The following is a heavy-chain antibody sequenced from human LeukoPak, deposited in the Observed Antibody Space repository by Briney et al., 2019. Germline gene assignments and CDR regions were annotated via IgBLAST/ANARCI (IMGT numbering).Heavy chain of an antibody. CDR1: GYTLTELS. J-gene: IGHJ4*02. D-gene: IGHD3-16*02. V-gene: IGHV1-24*01. CDR3: ATELNYDYVWGSYRPFNFDY. Sequence: EASVTVSCTVSGYTLTELSMHWVRQVPGKGLEWMGGFDPEDGESVYAQKFHGRVTVTEDTSTDTAYMELSSLRSDDAAVYYCATELNYDYVWGSYRPFNFDYWGQGTLVTVSS. CDR2: FDPEDGES.